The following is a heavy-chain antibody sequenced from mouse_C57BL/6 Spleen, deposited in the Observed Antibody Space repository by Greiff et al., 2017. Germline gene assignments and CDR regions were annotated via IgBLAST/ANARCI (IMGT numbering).Heavy chain of an antibody. V-gene: IGHV3-6*01. J-gene: IGHJ2*01. CDR2: ISYDGSN. CDR3: ARGGSYSSGSFDY. CDR1: GYSITSGYY. Sequence: EVKLQQSGPGLVKPSQSLSLTCSVTGYSITSGYYWNWIRQFPGNKLEWMGYISYDGSNNYNPSLKNRISITRDTSKNQFFLKLNSVTTEDTATYYCARGGSYSSGSFDYWGQGTTLTVSS. D-gene: IGHD3-2*02.